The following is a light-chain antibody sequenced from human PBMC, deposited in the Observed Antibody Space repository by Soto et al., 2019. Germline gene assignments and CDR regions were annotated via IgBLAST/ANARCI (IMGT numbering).Light chain of an antibody. V-gene: IGKV3-20*01. CDR3: QQFAASPRT. CDR1: QSIATSQ. Sequence: EIVLTQSPGTLSLSPGERATLFCRASQSIATSQLAWYQQKPGQAPRLLIGASTRATGIPDRFSDSGSGTEFTLTISRLEPEDFAVYYCQQFAASPRTFGQGTTVEIK. CDR2: GAS. J-gene: IGKJ1*01.